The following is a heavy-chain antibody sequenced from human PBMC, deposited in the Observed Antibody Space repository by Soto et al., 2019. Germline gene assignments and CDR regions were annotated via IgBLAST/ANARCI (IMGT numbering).Heavy chain of an antibody. CDR3: AKSDPIVVVVAATFISEYFQH. D-gene: IGHD2-15*01. J-gene: IGHJ1*01. CDR2: ISGSGGST. CDR1: GFTFSSYA. Sequence: GGSLRLSCAASGFTFSSYAMSWVRQAPGKGLEWVSAISGSGGSTYYADSVKGRFTISRDNSKNTLYLQMNSLRAEDTAVYYCAKSDPIVVVVAATFISEYFQHWGQGTLVTVSS. V-gene: IGHV3-23*01.